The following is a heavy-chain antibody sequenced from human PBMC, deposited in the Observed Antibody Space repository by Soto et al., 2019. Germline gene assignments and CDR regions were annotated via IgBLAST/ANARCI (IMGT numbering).Heavy chain of an antibody. V-gene: IGHV3-23*01. CDR2: IIDSGGST. CDR1: GFTFSSFA. D-gene: IGHD1-26*01. J-gene: IGHJ6*02. CDR3: GKGRSYYYYYGVDV. Sequence: GGSLRLSCAASGFTFSSFAMGWVRQAPGKGLEWVSDIIDSGGSTYYADAVKGRFTISRDNSKSTLYLQMNSLRAEDTAVYYCGKGRSYYYYYGVDVWGQGTTVTVSS.